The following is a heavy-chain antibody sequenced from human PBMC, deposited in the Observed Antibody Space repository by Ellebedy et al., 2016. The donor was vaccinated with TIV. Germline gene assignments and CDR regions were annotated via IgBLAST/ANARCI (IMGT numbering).Heavy chain of an antibody. CDR3: ARSVRPAVATAGTFDI. J-gene: IGHJ3*02. Sequence: SETLSLTCTVSGGSISSYYWSWIRQPAGEGLEWIGRVYTSGTTIYNPSLRRRVTMSLDTSKNRISLNLTSVTAADTAVYYCARSVRPAVATAGTFDIWGQGTMVTVSS. CDR1: GGSISSYY. CDR2: VYTSGTT. D-gene: IGHD6-19*01. V-gene: IGHV4-4*07.